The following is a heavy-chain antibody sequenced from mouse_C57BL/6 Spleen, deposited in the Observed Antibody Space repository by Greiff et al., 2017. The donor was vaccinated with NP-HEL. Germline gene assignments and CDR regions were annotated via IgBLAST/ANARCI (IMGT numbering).Heavy chain of an antibody. D-gene: IGHD1-1*01. Sequence: QVQLQQPGAELVKPGASVKLSCKASGYTFTSYWMQWVKQRPGQGLEWIGEIDPSDSYTNYNQKFKGKATLTVDTSSSTAYMQLSSLTSEDSAVYYCARDPGYGSGRNYFDYWGQGTTLTVSS. CDR1: GYTFTSYW. CDR3: ARDPGYGSGRNYFDY. V-gene: IGHV1-50*01. J-gene: IGHJ2*01. CDR2: IDPSDSYT.